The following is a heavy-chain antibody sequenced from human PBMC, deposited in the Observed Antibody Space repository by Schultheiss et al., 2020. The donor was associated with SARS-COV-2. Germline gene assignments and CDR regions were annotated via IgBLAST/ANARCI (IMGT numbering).Heavy chain of an antibody. CDR1: GFTFSSYE. D-gene: IGHD2-2*01. V-gene: IGHV4-34*08. J-gene: IGHJ1*01. CDR3: VRLGYCSSTSCLRRYFQH. Sequence: GSLRLSCAASGFTFSSYEMNWVRQSPGKGLEWIGEIDHSGSTNYNPSLKSPVTISVDTSKNQFSLKLSSVTAADTAVYYCVRLGYCSSTSCLRRYFQHWGQGTLVTVSS. CDR2: IDHSGST.